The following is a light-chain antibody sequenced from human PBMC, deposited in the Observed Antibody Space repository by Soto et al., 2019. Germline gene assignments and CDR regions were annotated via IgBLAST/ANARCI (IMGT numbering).Light chain of an antibody. Sequence: EIVLTLSPDTLSVSPGQRATLSCRASQSVRSDYFAWYQQKPGQAPRVIIFGVSTRATGIPARFSGSGSGTEFTLTISSLQSEDFAVYYCQQYNNWPRTFGQGTKVDI. J-gene: IGKJ1*01. CDR2: GVS. CDR3: QQYNNWPRT. V-gene: IGKV3-15*01. CDR1: QSVRSD.